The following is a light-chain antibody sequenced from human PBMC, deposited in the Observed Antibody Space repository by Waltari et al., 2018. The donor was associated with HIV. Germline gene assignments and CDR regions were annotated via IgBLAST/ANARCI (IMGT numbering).Light chain of an antibody. CDR3: CAYAGSTTYVI. CDR1: SSDVGGYNL. V-gene: IGLV2-23*02. J-gene: IGLJ2*01. CDR2: EVS. Sequence: QSALTQPASVSGSPGQSLTISCPGTSSDVGGYNLLSWYQQHPGKAPKLMIYEVSKRPSGVSNRFSGSKSGNTASLTISGLQAEDEADYYCCAYAGSTTYVIFGGGTKLTVL.